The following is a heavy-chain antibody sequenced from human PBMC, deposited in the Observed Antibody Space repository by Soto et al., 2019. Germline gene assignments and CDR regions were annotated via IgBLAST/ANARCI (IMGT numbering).Heavy chain of an antibody. D-gene: IGHD3-10*01. V-gene: IGHV3-23*01. J-gene: IGHJ4*02. CDR1: GFTFSSYA. CDR2: ISGSGGST. CDR3: AKDQSPSLWPGCIDY. Sequence: GGSLRLSCAASGFTFSSYAMSWVRQAPGKGLEWVSAISGSGGSTYYADSVKGRFTISRDNSKNTLYLQMNSLRAEDTAVYYCAKDQSPSLWPGCIDYWGQGTLVTVSS.